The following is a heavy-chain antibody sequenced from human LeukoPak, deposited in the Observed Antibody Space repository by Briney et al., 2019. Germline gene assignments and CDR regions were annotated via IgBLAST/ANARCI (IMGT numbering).Heavy chain of an antibody. D-gene: IGHD5-24*01. J-gene: IGHJ5*02. V-gene: IGHV1-2*02. CDR3: ARTENDP. CDR1: GYTFTGYY. CDR2: VNAKSGGT. Sequence: EASVKVSCKASGYTFTGYYIHWVRQAPGQGLEWMGWVNAKSGGTNYAQKFQGRVTMTRDTSISTAYMELSRLTSDDTAAYYCARTENDPWGQGTLVTVSS.